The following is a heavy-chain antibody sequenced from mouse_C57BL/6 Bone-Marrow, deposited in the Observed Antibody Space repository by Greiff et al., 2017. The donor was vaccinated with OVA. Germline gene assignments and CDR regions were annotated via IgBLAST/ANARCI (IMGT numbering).Heavy chain of an antibody. CDR2: ISNGGGST. V-gene: IGHV5-12*01. J-gene: IGHJ3*01. CDR1: GFTFSDYY. D-gene: IGHD1-2*01. CDR3: ARGITPGFAY. Sequence: EVQLVESGGGLVQPGGSLKLSCAASGFTFSDYYMYWVRQTPEKRLEWVAYISNGGGSTYYPDTVKGRFTISRDNAKNTLYLQMSRLKSEDTAMYYCARGITPGFAYWGQGTLVTVSA.